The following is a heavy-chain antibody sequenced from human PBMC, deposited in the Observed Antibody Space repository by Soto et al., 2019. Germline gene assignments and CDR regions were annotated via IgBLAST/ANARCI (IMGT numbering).Heavy chain of an antibody. CDR2: IYYSGST. D-gene: IGHD6-19*01. V-gene: IGHV4-31*11. CDR3: ARGPGSGWYDY. Sequence: SETLSLTCAVSGVSISSGGYSWSWIRQPPGKGLEWIGYIYYSGSTYYNPSLKSRVTISVDTSKNQFSLKLSSVTAADTAVYYCARGPGSGWYDYWGQGTLVTVSS. J-gene: IGHJ4*02. CDR1: GVSISSGGYS.